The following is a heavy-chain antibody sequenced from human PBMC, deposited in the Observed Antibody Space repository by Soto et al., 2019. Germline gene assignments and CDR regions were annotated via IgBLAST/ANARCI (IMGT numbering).Heavy chain of an antibody. CDR2: IRSKPNTDAT. CDR3: TRHVDCSGGSCYSGYYYYMDV. J-gene: IGHJ6*03. CDR1: GFTFSDSA. Sequence: EVQLVESGRGLVQPGGSLKLSCAASGFTFSDSAMHWVRQASGKGLEWVGRIRSKPNTDATAYAASVKGRFTISRDDSKNTAYLQMNSLKTEDTAVYYCTRHVDCSGGSCYSGYYYYMDVWGKGTTVTVSS. V-gene: IGHV3-73*01. D-gene: IGHD2-15*01.